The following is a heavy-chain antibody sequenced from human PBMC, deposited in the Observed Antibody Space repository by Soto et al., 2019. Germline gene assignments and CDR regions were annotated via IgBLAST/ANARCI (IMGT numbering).Heavy chain of an antibody. CDR3: ASPGGGYSYGIQNYLDY. CDR1: GYSISSGYY. D-gene: IGHD5-18*01. CDR2: IYHSGST. J-gene: IGHJ4*02. V-gene: IGHV4-38-2*01. Sequence: PSETLSLTCAVSGYSISSGYYWGWIRQPPGKGLEWIGSIYHSGSTYYNPSLKSRVTISVDTSKNQFSLKLSSVTAADTAVYYCASPGGGYSYGIQNYLDYWGQGTLVTV.